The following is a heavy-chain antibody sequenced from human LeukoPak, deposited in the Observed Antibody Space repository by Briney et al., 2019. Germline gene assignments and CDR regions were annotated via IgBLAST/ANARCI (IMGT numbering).Heavy chain of an antibody. D-gene: IGHD2-21*01. CDR2: IYSGGGT. Sequence: GGSLRLSCAASGFTVSNNYMSWFRRAAGKGLEWVSLIYSGGGTYYANSVKGRFAISRDNSKNTLYLQMNSLRAEDTAVYYCARNSGELGAWGQGTLVSVSS. V-gene: IGHV3-53*01. CDR3: ARNSGELGA. J-gene: IGHJ5*02. CDR1: GFTVSNNY.